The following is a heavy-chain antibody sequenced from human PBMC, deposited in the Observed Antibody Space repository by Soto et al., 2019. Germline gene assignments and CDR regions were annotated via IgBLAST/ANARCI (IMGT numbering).Heavy chain of an antibody. D-gene: IGHD1-26*01. Sequence: QVQLVQSGAEVKKPGSSVKVSCKASGGTFSSYAISWVRQAPGQGLEWMGGIIPIFGTANYAQKFQGRVTMTADESTSTDYMELSRLRSEDTAVYYCARVRGPYSGSSSFDPWGQGTLVTVSS. CDR3: ARVRGPYSGSSSFDP. CDR1: GGTFSSYA. J-gene: IGHJ5*02. V-gene: IGHV1-69*01. CDR2: IIPIFGTA.